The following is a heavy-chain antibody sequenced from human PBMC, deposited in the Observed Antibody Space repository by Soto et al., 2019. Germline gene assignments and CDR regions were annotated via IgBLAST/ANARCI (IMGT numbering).Heavy chain of an antibody. CDR2: IIPIFGTA. V-gene: IGHV1-69*01. Sequence: QVQLVQSGAEVKKPGSSVKVSCKASGGTFSSYAISWVRQAPGQGLEWLGGIIPIFGTANYAQKFQGRVTITADESRSTAYMELSSLRSEDTAVYYCARENFIAAAGIGFDPWGQGTLVTVSS. CDR3: ARENFIAAAGIGFDP. D-gene: IGHD6-13*01. CDR1: GGTFSSYA. J-gene: IGHJ5*02.